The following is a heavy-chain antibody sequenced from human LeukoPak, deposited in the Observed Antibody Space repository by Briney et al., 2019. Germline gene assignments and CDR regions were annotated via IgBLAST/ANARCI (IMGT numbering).Heavy chain of an antibody. CDR1: GYSFTSYW. J-gene: IGHJ4*02. V-gene: IGHV5-51*01. CDR3: ARRGASREYQLLFHFDY. Sequence: GESLQISCKGSGYSFTSYWIGWVRQMPGKGLEWMGIIYPGDSDTRYSPSFQGQVTISADKSISTAYLQWSSLKASDTAMYYCARRGASREYQLLFHFDYWGQGTLVTVSS. D-gene: IGHD2-2*01. CDR2: IYPGDSDT.